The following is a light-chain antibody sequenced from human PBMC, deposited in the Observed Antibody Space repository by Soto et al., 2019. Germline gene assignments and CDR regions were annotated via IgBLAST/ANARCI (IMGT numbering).Light chain of an antibody. Sequence: QSALTQPASVSASPGQSITIPCTGTSSDVGSYNLVSWFQQHPGKVPKLLIYEGTKRPSGLSDRFSGSKSGTTASLTISGLQAEDEAHYYCYSYAGENLYVFGTGSKVTVL. CDR2: EGT. CDR1: SSDVGSYNL. V-gene: IGLV2-23*01. CDR3: YSYAGENLYV. J-gene: IGLJ1*01.